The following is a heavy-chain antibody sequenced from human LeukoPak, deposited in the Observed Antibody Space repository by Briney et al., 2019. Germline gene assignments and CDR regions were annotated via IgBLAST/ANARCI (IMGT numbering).Heavy chain of an antibody. J-gene: IGHJ4*01. CDR1: GFTFGDYA. Sequence: GRSLRLSCRASGFTFGDYAMNWVRHAPGGGLEWVGFITSKVYGGVTEYAASVKGRYQSTREDSKSIVSLQMNSLKTDDTAVYYCTRGGNDYYNNKWPFWGQEPRSPS. D-gene: IGHD1-26*01. CDR3: TRGGNDYYNNKWPF. V-gene: IGHV3-49*04. CDR2: ITSKVYGGVT.